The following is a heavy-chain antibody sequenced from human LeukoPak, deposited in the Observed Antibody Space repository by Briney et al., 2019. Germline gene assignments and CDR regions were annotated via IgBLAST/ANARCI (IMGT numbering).Heavy chain of an antibody. J-gene: IGHJ6*03. V-gene: IGHV4-59*01. CDR1: GGSISSYY. D-gene: IGHD6-13*01. Sequence: PSETLSLTCTVSGGSISSYYWSWLRQPPGKGLEWIGYIYYSGSTNYNPSLKRRVTISVDTSKNHFSLELSSATAADTAVYFCARGRVSSSTWYSTYYYYFYMDVWGKGTTVTVSS. CDR2: IYYSGST. CDR3: ARGRVSSSTWYSTYYYYFYMDV.